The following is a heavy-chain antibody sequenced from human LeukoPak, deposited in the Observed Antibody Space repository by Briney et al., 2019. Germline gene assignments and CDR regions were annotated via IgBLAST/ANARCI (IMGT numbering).Heavy chain of an antibody. D-gene: IGHD2-2*01. J-gene: IGHJ6*03. CDR2: IYTSGST. Sequence: SETLSLTCTVSGGSISSGSYYWSWIRQRAGKGLEWIGRIYTSGSTNYNPSLKSRVTISVDTSKNQFSLKLSSVTAADTAVYYCAREQVVPAAMGYYYYMDVWGKGTTVTVSS. CDR1: GGSISSGSYY. CDR3: AREQVVPAAMGYYYYMDV. V-gene: IGHV4-61*02.